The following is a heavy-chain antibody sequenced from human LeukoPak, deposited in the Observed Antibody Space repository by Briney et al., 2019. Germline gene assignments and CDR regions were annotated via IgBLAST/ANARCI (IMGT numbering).Heavy chain of an antibody. J-gene: IGHJ4*02. CDR3: ARGDWARFDY. D-gene: IGHD2-21*02. CDR2: IDQDGSSE. CDR1: GFTFSDYW. Sequence: GGSLRLSCAASGFTFSDYWMNWVRQAPGKGLEWVANIDQDGSSEYYVGSVQGRFTISRDNAKNSLYLQMNSLRAEDTAVYYCARGDWARFDYWGQGSLLTVSS. V-gene: IGHV3-7*01.